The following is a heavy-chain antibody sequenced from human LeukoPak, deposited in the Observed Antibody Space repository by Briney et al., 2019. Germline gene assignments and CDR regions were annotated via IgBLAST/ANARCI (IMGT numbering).Heavy chain of an antibody. D-gene: IGHD3-22*01. CDR1: AGSISSYY. J-gene: IGHJ3*02. CDR3: ARKLGYYYASSGSIDAFDI. Sequence: WPTLSLTCTVSAGSISSYYWSWIRQQPRKCMEWLGYIYYIGSTNYSAYLKSRFTISLDTSKNHFSLKLSSVTAADTAVYYCARKLGYYYASSGSIDAFDIWGQGTMVTVSS. CDR2: IYYIGST. V-gene: IGHV4-59*01.